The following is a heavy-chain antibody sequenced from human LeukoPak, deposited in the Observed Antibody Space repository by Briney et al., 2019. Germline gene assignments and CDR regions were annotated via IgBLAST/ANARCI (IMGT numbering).Heavy chain of an antibody. Sequence: SVKVSSKASGATFGSYAIGWVRQAPGQGLEWMGRIIPIFGTATYAQKFQGRVTITTDESTSTAYMELSSLRSEDTAVYYCARQGVQPSYYDSSGTGLYFDYWGQGTLVTVSS. D-gene: IGHD3-22*01. CDR3: ARQGVQPSYYDSSGTGLYFDY. CDR1: GATFGSYA. V-gene: IGHV1-69*05. CDR2: IIPIFGTA. J-gene: IGHJ4*02.